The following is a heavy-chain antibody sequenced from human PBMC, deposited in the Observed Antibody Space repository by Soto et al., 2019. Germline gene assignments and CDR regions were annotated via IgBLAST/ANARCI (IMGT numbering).Heavy chain of an antibody. CDR1: GGTFSSYA. CDR3: AGGDIVFVPAADGWFDP. J-gene: IGHJ5*02. D-gene: IGHD2-2*01. V-gene: IGHV1-69*12. CDR2: IIPIFGTA. Sequence: QVQLVQSGAEVKTPGSSVKVSCKASGGTFSSYAISWVRQAPGQGLEWMGGIIPIFGTANYAQQFQGRVTITADESTSTAYMELSSLRSEDTAVYYCAGGDIVFVPAADGWFDPWGQGTLVTVSS.